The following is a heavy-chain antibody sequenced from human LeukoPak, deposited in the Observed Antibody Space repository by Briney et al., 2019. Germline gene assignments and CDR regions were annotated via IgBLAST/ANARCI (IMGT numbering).Heavy chain of an antibody. CDR2: IYYSGGT. V-gene: IGHV4-59*13. CDR1: GGSLNSYY. Sequence: PSETLSLTCAVSGGSLNSYYWSWIRQPPGKGPEWIGYIYYSGGTSYNPSLKSRVTISVDTSKNQFSLKLRSVTAADTAVYYCARSDGYNYGQRFDYWGQGTLVTVSS. D-gene: IGHD5-18*01. CDR3: ARSDGYNYGQRFDY. J-gene: IGHJ4*02.